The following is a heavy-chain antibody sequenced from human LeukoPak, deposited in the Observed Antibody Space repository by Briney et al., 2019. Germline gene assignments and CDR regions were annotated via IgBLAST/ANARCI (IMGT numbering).Heavy chain of an antibody. D-gene: IGHD2-2*01. CDR1: GYTFTGYY. CDR3: ARVIRHASSPTHHLKDAFDI. CDR2: INPNSGGT. Sequence: GASVKVSCKASGYTFTGYYMHWVRQAPGQGLEWMGWINPNSGGTNYAQKFQGRVTMIRDTSISTAYMELSRLRSDDTAVYYCARVIRHASSPTHHLKDAFDIWGQGTMVTVSS. J-gene: IGHJ3*02. V-gene: IGHV1-2*02.